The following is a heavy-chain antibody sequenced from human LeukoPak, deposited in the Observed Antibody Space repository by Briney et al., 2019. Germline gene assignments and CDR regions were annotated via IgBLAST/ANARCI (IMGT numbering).Heavy chain of an antibody. CDR2: INPSGGST. Sequence: GASVKVSCKASGYTFTSYYMHWVRQAPGQGLEWMGIINPSGGSTSYAQKFQGRVTMTRDTSTSTVYMELSSLRSEDTAVYYCARDMYYYDSSGYYYDAFDIWGQGTMVTVSS. CDR3: ARDMYYYDSSGYYYDAFDI. D-gene: IGHD3-22*01. J-gene: IGHJ3*02. V-gene: IGHV1-46*01. CDR1: GYTFTSYY.